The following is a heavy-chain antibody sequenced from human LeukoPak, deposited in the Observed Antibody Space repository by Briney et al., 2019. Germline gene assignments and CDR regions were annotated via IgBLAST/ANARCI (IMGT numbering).Heavy chain of an antibody. D-gene: IGHD4-17*01. V-gene: IGHV1-2*02. CDR2: INPNSGGT. Sequence: ASVKVSCKASGYTFTGYYMHWVRQAPGQGLEWMGWINPNSGGTNYAQKFQGRVTMTRDTSISTAYMELSRLRSDDTAVYYCATDPDGSLGSTVTTSMTQHWGQGTLVTVSS. CDR1: GYTFTGYY. CDR3: ATDPDGSLGSTVTTSMTQH. J-gene: IGHJ1*01.